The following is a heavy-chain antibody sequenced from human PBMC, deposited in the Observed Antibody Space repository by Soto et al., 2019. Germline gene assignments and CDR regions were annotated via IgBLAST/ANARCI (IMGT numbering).Heavy chain of an antibody. CDR2: ISSSGGTT. J-gene: IGHJ4*02. Sequence: GGSLRLSCAASGFTFSLYSMNWVRQAPGKGLEWVSGISSSGGTTYYADSVKGRFTVSRDNSEKTLHLQMNSLRAEDTAVYYCAKDHRNRDLAVLGYWGQGTLVTVSS. D-gene: IGHD2-2*01. CDR3: AKDHRNRDLAVLGY. CDR1: GFTFSLYS. V-gene: IGHV3-23*01.